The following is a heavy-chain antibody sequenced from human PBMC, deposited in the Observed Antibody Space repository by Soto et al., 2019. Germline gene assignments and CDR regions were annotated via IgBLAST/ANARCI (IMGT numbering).Heavy chain of an antibody. D-gene: IGHD3-22*01. CDR2: IGTTGDT. CDR3: ARAIGPTLFDY. V-gene: IGHV3-13*04. CDR1: GFIXSSYD. Sequence: LRLSCSASGFIXSSYDMHWVRQGPGKGLEWVSAIGTTGDTNYAGSVKGRFTISRENAKNSLYLQMNSLRAVDTAIYFCARAIGPTLFDYWGQGALVTVSS. J-gene: IGHJ4*02.